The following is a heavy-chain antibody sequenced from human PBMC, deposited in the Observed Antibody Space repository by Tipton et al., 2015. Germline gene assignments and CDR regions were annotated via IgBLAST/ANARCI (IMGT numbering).Heavy chain of an antibody. Sequence: QVQLVQSGPEVKKPGASVKVSCKASGYTFTTYDINWVRQATGQGLEWMGWVNPNSGNTAYAQKFQGRVTLTRNTSISTAYMELSSLRSDDTAIYYCARSGSAFVRGKAGYYYGMDVWGQGTTVTVSS. J-gene: IGHJ6*02. V-gene: IGHV1-8*01. CDR2: VNPNSGNT. CDR3: ARSGSAFVRGKAGYYYGMDV. D-gene: IGHD3-10*02. CDR1: GYTFTTYD.